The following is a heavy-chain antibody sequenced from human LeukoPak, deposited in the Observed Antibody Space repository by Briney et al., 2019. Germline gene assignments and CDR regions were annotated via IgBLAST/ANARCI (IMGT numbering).Heavy chain of an antibody. Sequence: SSETLSLTCTVSGGSISSYYWSWIRQPPGKGLEWIGYIYTSGSTNYNPSLKSRVTISVDTSKNQFSLKLSSVTAADTAVYYCARHVPDFWSGYPYYYYYYYMDVWGKGTTVTVSS. CDR1: GGSISSYY. J-gene: IGHJ6*03. CDR3: ARHVPDFWSGYPYYYYYYYMDV. V-gene: IGHV4-4*09. CDR2: IYTSGST. D-gene: IGHD3-3*01.